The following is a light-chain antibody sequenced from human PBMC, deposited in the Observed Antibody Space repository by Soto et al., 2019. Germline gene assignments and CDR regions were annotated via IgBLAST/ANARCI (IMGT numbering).Light chain of an antibody. CDR1: QSISSY. CDR2: AAS. V-gene: IGKV1-39*01. Sequence: DIQMTQSPSSLFASVGDRVTNTCRASQSISSYLNWYQQKPGKAPKLLIYAASSLQSGVPSRFSGSGSGTDFTLTISSLQPEDFATYYCQQSYSTITFGQGTRLEIK. J-gene: IGKJ5*01. CDR3: QQSYSTIT.